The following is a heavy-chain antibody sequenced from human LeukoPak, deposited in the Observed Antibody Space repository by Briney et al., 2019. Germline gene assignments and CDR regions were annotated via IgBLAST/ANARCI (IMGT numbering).Heavy chain of an antibody. CDR3: AKDLMGKDTAMVTLDY. V-gene: IGHV3-23*01. D-gene: IGHD5-18*01. CDR2: ISGSRGGT. J-gene: IGHJ4*02. CDR1: GFTFSSYA. Sequence: PGGSLRLSCAASGFTFSSYAMSWVRQAPGKGLEWVSAISGSRGGTYYADSVKGRFTVSRDNSKNTLHLQMNSLRAEDRAEYYCAKDLMGKDTAMVTLDYWGQGTLVTVSS.